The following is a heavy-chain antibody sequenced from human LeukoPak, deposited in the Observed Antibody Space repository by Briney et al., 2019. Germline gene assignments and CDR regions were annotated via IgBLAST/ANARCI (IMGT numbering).Heavy chain of an antibody. CDR2: ISAYNGYT. V-gene: IGHV1-18*01. D-gene: IGHD1/OR15-1a*01. Sequence: ASVKVSCKTSGYTFTTHDINWVRQAPGQGLEWMGRISAYNGYTNYGRGFQGRVTMTTDTSTNTAYMELRSLRSDDTAVYYCARVGTGTRSFDSWGQGTLVTVSS. CDR3: ARVGTGTRSFDS. CDR1: GYTFTTHD. J-gene: IGHJ4*02.